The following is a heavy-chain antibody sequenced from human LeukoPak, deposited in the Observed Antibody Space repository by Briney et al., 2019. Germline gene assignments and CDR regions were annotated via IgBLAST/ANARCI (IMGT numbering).Heavy chain of an antibody. J-gene: IGHJ4*02. D-gene: IGHD5-18*01. Sequence: GGSLRLSCAASGFTFSSYSMNWVRQAPGKGLEWVSSISSSSYIYYADSVKGRFTISRDNAKNSLYLQMNSLRAEDTAVYYCARDHGYSYGYFDYWGQGTLVTVSS. CDR3: ARDHGYSYGYFDY. CDR2: ISSSSYI. V-gene: IGHV3-21*01. CDR1: GFTFSSYS.